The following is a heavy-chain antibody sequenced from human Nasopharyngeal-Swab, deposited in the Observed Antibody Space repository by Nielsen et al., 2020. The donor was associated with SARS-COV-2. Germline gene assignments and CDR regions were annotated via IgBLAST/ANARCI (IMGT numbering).Heavy chain of an antibody. Sequence: GESLKISCAASGFTFSNAWMSWVRQAPGKGPEWVGRIKSKTDGGTTDYAAPVKGRFTISRDDSKNTLYLQMNSLKTEDTAVYYCTTEAGGEQWLESYYFDYWGQGTLVTVSS. CDR1: GFTFSNAW. J-gene: IGHJ4*02. CDR2: IKSKTDGGTT. CDR3: TTEAGGEQWLESYYFDY. D-gene: IGHD6-19*01. V-gene: IGHV3-15*01.